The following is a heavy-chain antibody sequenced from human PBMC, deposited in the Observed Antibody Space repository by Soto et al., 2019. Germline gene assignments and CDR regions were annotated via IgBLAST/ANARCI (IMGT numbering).Heavy chain of an antibody. V-gene: IGHV1-18*01. J-gene: IGHJ4*02. CDR2: ISAYNGNT. CDR3: ATRAQCRSTSCYLPDY. CDR1: GYTFTSYG. Sequence: ASVKVSCKASGYTFTSYGISWVRQAPGQGLEWMGWISAYNGNTNYAQKLQGRVTMTTDTSTSTAYMELRSLRSDDTAVHYCATRAQCRSTSCYLPDYWGQGTLVTVSS. D-gene: IGHD2-2*01.